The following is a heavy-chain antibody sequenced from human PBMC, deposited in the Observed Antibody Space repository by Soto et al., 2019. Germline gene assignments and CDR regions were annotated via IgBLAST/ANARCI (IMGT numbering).Heavy chain of an antibody. V-gene: IGHV3-30*18. J-gene: IGHJ4*02. CDR2: VSHDGRNT. CDR1: GFTFSDYA. D-gene: IGHD6-19*01. Sequence: VQLVESGGGGVQPGRSLRLSCAASGFTFSDYAMHWVRQAPGKGLEWVAVVSHDGRNTHYADSVKGRFTISRDSSKKTVCLAMTSLRAEDRAVYYCGKGGRQWLVTSDFNYWGQGARVSVSS. CDR3: GKGGRQWLVTSDFNY.